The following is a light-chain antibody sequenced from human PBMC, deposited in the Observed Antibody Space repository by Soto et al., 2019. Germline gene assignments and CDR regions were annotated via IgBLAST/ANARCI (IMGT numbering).Light chain of an antibody. Sequence: DIQMTQSPSSLSASVGDIVTITCQASQDISNYLNWYQQKPGKAPKLLIYDASNLETGVPSRFSGSGSGTDFTFTISSLQPEDIATYYCQQYDNLLGTFGGGTKVDIK. CDR2: DAS. CDR3: QQYDNLLGT. V-gene: IGKV1-33*01. CDR1: QDISNY. J-gene: IGKJ4*01.